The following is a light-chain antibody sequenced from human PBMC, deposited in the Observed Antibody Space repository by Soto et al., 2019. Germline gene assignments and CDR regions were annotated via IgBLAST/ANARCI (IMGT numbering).Light chain of an antibody. CDR1: QSVSSSF. CDR2: GAS. V-gene: IGKV3-20*01. Sequence: EIVLTQSPGTLSLSPGERATLSCRASQSVSSSFLAWYQQKVGQAPRLLIYGASIRATGIPARFSGSGSGTDFTLTISRLEPEDFAVYYCQQYGSSPRTFGQGTRLEIK. J-gene: IGKJ5*01. CDR3: QQYGSSPRT.